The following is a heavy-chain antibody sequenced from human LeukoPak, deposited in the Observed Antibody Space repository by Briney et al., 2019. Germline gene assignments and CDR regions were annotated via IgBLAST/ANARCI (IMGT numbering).Heavy chain of an antibody. J-gene: IGHJ4*02. Sequence: AETLSLTCTVSGFSISPFYWSWIQQPPGKGLEWVCYIHYSGCTNYNPALKSRVTISLDTSKNQFSLKMSSVTTADTAVYYCARVASSVMDYWGQGIPVTVSP. CDR3: ARVASSVMDY. D-gene: IGHD2-8*01. CDR1: GFSISPFY. CDR2: IHYSGCT. V-gene: IGHV4-59*01.